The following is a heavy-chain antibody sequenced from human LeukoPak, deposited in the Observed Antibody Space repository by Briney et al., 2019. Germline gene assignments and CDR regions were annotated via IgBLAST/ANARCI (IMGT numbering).Heavy chain of an antibody. CDR2: IRYDGSNK. J-gene: IGHJ3*01. Sequence: TVGSLRLSCAASRATFSSYGMHWVRHAPGKGLEWVPFIRYDGSNKYYADSVKGRFTISRDNSKNTLYLHTNCLRPEYTALYHCAKDRVTLLDAFHLSAQATMATVSS. CDR1: RATFSSYG. D-gene: IGHD2-21*02. V-gene: IGHV3-30*02. CDR3: AKDRVTLLDAFHL.